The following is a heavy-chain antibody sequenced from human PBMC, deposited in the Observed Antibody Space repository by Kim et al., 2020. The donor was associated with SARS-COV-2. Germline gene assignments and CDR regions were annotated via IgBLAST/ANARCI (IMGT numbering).Heavy chain of an antibody. CDR3: GRQGPSASVAY. V-gene: IGHV1-3*01. J-gene: IGHJ4*02. D-gene: IGHD2-15*01. CDR2: INGGNGNT. Sequence: ASVKVSCKTSGYTFSSYNIHWVRQAPGQRLEWMGWINGGNGNTKYSQKFQGRVSITRDTSARAAYMEVSSLRSEDTAAYYCGRQGPSASVAYWGQGTLVTVSS. CDR1: GYTFSSYN.